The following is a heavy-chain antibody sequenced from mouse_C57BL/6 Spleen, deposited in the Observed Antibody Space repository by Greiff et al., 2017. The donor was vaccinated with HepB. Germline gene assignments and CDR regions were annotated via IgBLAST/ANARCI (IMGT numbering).Heavy chain of an antibody. CDR2: IRSKSNNYAT. V-gene: IGHV10-1*01. Sequence: EVQLQESGGGLVQPKGSLKLSCAASGFSFNTYAMNWVRQAPGKGLEWVARIRSKSNNYATYYADSVKDRFTISRDDSESMLYLQMNNLKTEDTAMYYCVSHTTVVAKDYAMDYWGQGTSVTVSS. CDR1: GFSFNTYA. J-gene: IGHJ4*01. D-gene: IGHD1-1*01. CDR3: VSHTTVVAKDYAMDY.